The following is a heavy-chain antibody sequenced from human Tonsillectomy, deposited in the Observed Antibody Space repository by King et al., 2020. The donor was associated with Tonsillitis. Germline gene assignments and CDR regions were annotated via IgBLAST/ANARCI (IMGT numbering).Heavy chain of an antibody. CDR2: IYWNDSK. D-gene: IGHD2-8*01. Sequence: TLKESGPTLVKPTQTLTLTCTFSGFSLDTSGVGVGWIRQPPGKALEWLALIYWNDSKRYSPSLRSRLTITKGTSKNQVVLTMTNMDPVDTATNYCAHRPDYCTNDACYPGGFDPWGQGTLVTVSS. CDR1: GFSLDTSGVG. J-gene: IGHJ5*02. V-gene: IGHV2-5*01. CDR3: AHRPDYCTNDACYPGGFDP.